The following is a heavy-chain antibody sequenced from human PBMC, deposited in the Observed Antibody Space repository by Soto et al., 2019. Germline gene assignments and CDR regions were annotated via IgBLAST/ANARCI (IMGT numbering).Heavy chain of an antibody. Sequence: ASVKVSCKASGYILNSYNMNWVRQAPGQGLEWMGIINPSSVRTSYAQKFQGRVTMTRDTFTSTVYMELSSLRSEDTAVYYCAAEPLGFRYYYGMDVWGQGTTVTVSS. CDR2: INPSSVRT. CDR1: GYILNSYN. D-gene: IGHD3-10*01. CDR3: AAEPLGFRYYYGMDV. J-gene: IGHJ6*02. V-gene: IGHV1-46*02.